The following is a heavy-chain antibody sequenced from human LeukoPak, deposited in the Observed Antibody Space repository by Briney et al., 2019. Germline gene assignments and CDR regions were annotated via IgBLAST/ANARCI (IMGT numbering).Heavy chain of an antibody. CDR3: ARDAGYCSGGSCPTYYFDY. V-gene: IGHV3-11*04. CDR1: GFTFSDYY. J-gene: IGHJ4*02. CDR2: ISSSGSTI. D-gene: IGHD2-15*01. Sequence: PGGSLRLSCAASGFTFSDYYMSWIRQAPGKGLEWISYISSSGSTIYYADSVKGRFTISRDNSKNTLYLQMGSLRAEDMAVYYCARDAGYCSGGSCPTYYFDYWGQGTLVTVSS.